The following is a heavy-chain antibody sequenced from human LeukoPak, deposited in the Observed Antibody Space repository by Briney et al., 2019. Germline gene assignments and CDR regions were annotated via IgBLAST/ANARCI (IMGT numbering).Heavy chain of an antibody. V-gene: IGHV3-53*01. J-gene: IGHJ4*02. CDR2: IYSGGST. CDR1: EFIFSTYD. Sequence: EGSLRLSCAASEFIFSTYDMSWVRQAPGKGLEWVSVIYSGGSTYYADSVKGRFTISRDNSKNTLYLQMNSLRAEDTAVYYCAREMYYYDSSGYYSYYFDYWGQGTLVTVSS. D-gene: IGHD3-22*01. CDR3: AREMYYYDSSGYYSYYFDY.